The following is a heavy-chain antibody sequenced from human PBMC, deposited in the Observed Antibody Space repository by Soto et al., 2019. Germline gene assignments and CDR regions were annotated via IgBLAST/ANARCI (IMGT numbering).Heavy chain of an antibody. V-gene: IGHV1-69*08. Sequence: QVQLVQSGAEVKMPGSSVKVSCRASGDTFSSYTVNWLRQAPGRGLEWMGRILPVLTTTDYAQKFRGRVTIPAHQSSTTVYMELTILRADDTAVYYCARLRYCAYDCYHKPYYGMDVWGQGTTVTVSS. CDR2: ILPVLTTT. CDR3: ARLRYCAYDCYHKPYYGMDV. D-gene: IGHD2-21*02. J-gene: IGHJ6*02. CDR1: GDTFSSYT.